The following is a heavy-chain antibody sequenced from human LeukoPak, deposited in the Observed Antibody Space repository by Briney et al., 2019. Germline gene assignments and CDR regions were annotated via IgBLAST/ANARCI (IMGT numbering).Heavy chain of an antibody. CDR1: GGPLSSSSSY. V-gene: IGHV4-39*07. D-gene: IGHD6-13*01. CDR3: AREKSSSSPDN. Sequence: SETLSLICAVSGGPLSSSSSYWGWIRQPPGKGLEWIGSIYYAGSTYYNPSLKSRVTISVDTSKNQFSLKLSSVTAADTAVYYCAREKSSSSPDNWGQGTLVTVSS. CDR2: IYYAGST. J-gene: IGHJ4*02.